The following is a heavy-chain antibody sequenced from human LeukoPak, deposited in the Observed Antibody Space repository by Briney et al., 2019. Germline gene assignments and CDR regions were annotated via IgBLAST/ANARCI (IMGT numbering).Heavy chain of an antibody. CDR2: IKQDGSEQ. D-gene: IGHD3-16*01. V-gene: IGHV3-7*01. Sequence: GGSLRLSCAAPGFIFSSYWMSWVRQAPGKGLEWVANIKQDGSEQYYVDSVKGRFSISRDNAKNSLYLQMNSLRAEDTAVYYCAEGDYMDVWGKGTTVIVSS. CDR1: GFIFSSYW. J-gene: IGHJ6*03. CDR3: AEGDYMDV.